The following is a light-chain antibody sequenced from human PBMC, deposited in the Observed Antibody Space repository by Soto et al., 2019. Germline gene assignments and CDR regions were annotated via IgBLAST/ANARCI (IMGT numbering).Light chain of an antibody. CDR2: GNS. CDR3: QSYDSSLSGSYV. V-gene: IGLV1-40*01. Sequence: QSVLKQPPSVSGAPGQRVTISCTGSSSNIGAGYDVHWYQQLPGTAPKLLIYGNSNRLSGVPDRFSGSKSGTSASLAITGLQAEDEADYYCQSYDSSLSGSYVFGTGTKVTVL. CDR1: SSNIGAGYD. J-gene: IGLJ1*01.